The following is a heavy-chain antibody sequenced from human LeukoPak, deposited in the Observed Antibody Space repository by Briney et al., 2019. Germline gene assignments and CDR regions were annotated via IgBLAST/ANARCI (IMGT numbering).Heavy chain of an antibody. CDR1: GFTFSSYG. V-gene: IGHV3-33*01. CDR3: AREWEVTWFDP. CDR2: IWYDGSNK. D-gene: IGHD1-26*01. J-gene: IGHJ5*02. Sequence: GGSLRLSCAASGFTFSSYGMHWVRQAPGKGLEWVAVIWYDGSNKYYADSVKGRFTISRDNSKNTLYLQMNSLRAEDTAVYYCAREWEVTWFDPWGQGTLVTVSS.